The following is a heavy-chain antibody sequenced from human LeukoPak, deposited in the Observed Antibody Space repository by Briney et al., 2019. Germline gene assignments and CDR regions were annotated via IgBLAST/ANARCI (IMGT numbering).Heavy chain of an antibody. Sequence: SETLSLTCAVYGGSFSGYYWSWIRQPPGKGLEWIGEINHSGSTNYNPSLKSRVTISLDTSKNQFSLKLSSVTAADTAVYYCARDGAVAGSYWYFDLWGRGTLVTVSS. V-gene: IGHV4-34*01. CDR3: ARDGAVAGSYWYFDL. CDR1: GGSFSGYY. D-gene: IGHD6-19*01. CDR2: INHSGST. J-gene: IGHJ2*01.